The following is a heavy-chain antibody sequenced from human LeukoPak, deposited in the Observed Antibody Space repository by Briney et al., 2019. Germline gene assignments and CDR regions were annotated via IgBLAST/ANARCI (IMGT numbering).Heavy chain of an antibody. CDR2: MSSSGGKT. J-gene: IGHJ4*02. CDR3: VKGAESYCDSRSDY. CDR1: GFPFSSYA. D-gene: IGHD3-22*01. V-gene: IGHV3-64D*09. Sequence: GGSLRLSCSASGFPFSSYAMHWVRQAPGKGLEYVSAMSSSGGKTYYADSMKGRVIISRDNSKNTLYLQLSSLTPEDTAVYFCVKGAESYCDSRSDYWGQGTLVTVSS.